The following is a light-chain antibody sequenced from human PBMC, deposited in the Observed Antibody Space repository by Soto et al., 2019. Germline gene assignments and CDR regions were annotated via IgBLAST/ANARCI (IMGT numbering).Light chain of an antibody. CDR1: QSISNF. V-gene: IGKV1-39*01. CDR3: QHSYNTPLT. Sequence: DIQMTQSPSSLSASVGDRVTITCRASQSISNFLNWYQQKPGKAPKLLIYTASSLQSGVPSRFSGSGSGTEFTLSIRSLQTEDFASLYCQHSYNTPLTFGGGNKVEIK. CDR2: TAS. J-gene: IGKJ4*01.